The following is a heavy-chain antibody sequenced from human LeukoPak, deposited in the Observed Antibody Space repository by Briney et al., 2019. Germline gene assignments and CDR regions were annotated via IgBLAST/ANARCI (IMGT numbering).Heavy chain of an antibody. V-gene: IGHV4-4*07. CDR2: IYTTGST. Sequence: SETLSLTCSVSDSSMISYHWSCIRQPAGKGLEWIGRIYTTGSTDYNPSLMSRVTMSVDTSKNQFSLKLRSVTAADTAVYYCARAVRTVNVFDSWGQGTIVTVSP. CDR3: ARAVRTVNVFDS. CDR1: DSSMISYH. J-gene: IGHJ3*01. D-gene: IGHD3-10*02.